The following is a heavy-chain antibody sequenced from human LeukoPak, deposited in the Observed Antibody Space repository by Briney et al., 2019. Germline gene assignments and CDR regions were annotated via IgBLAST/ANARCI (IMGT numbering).Heavy chain of an antibody. CDR1: GYTFTGYY. V-gene: IGHV1-2*02. CDR2: INPNSGGT. CDR3: ARDNSSSWYSTEYYYYYMDV. D-gene: IGHD6-13*01. J-gene: IGHJ6*03. Sequence: GASVKVSCKASGYTFTGYYMHWVRQAPGQGLEWMGWINPNSGGTNYAQKFQGRVTMTRDTSISTAYMELSRLRSDDTAVYYCARDNSSSWYSTEYYYYYMDVWGKGTTATVSS.